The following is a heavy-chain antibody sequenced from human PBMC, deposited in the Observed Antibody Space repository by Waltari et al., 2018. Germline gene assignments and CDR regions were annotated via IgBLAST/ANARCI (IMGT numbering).Heavy chain of an antibody. Sequence: DVQLVESGGGLVKPGGSLRLSCAGSGFTFSYACMTWVRQGPGKGLEVVGRIKSKSDCVTTDDSAPVKVRFIISRDDSENTLYLQMNNVETEDTAVYYCSSDRVGQYNWNDSDFDYWGQGTLVTVSS. CDR3: SSDRVGQYNWNDSDFDY. V-gene: IGHV3-15*01. J-gene: IGHJ4*02. CDR2: IKSKSDCVTT. D-gene: IGHD1-20*01. CDR1: GFTFSYAC.